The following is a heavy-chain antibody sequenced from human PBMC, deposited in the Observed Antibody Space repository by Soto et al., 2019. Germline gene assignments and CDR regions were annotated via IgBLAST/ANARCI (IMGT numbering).Heavy chain of an antibody. V-gene: IGHV3-23*01. Sequence: EVELLQSGGGLVQPGGSLRLSCVASGFTFNKHALAWVRQAPGEGLVWVSAISGRGSSTYDSDSGKGPFTISRDNSNNTLYLQMNSLIAEDTAIYYCARTPGVITVISAFDHWGQGAPVTVSS. CDR3: ARTPGVITVISAFDH. CDR1: GFTFNKHA. D-gene: IGHD3-22*01. CDR2: ISGRGSST. J-gene: IGHJ4*02.